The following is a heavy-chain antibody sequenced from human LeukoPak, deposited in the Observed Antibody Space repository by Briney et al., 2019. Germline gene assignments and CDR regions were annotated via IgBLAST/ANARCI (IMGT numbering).Heavy chain of an antibody. CDR2: INHSGST. J-gene: IGHJ4*02. CDR1: GGSFSGYY. V-gene: IGHV4-34*01. D-gene: IGHD4-17*01. Sequence: SETLSLTCAVYGGSFSGYYWSWIRLPPGKGLEWIGEINHSGSTNYNPSLKSRVTISVDTSKNQFSLKLSSVTAADTAVYYCARGESTVTKTFDYWGQGTLVTVSS. CDR3: ARGESTVTKTFDY.